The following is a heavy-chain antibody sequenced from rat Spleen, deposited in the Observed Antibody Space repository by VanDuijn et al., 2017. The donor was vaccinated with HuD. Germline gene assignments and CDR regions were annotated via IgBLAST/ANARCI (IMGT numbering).Heavy chain of an antibody. CDR3: TCGGYY. CDR1: GFSLTTNS. J-gene: IGHJ2*01. CDR2: IWDDGTT. D-gene: IGHD1-1*01. V-gene: IGHV2-1*01. Sequence: QVQLRESGPGLVQPSQTLSLTCTVSGFSLTTNSVHWIRHPPGKGLEWMGGIWDDGTTDYDSALKSRLSITKDTSKSQVFLKMNSLQIDDTAIYFCTCGGYYWGQGVMVTVSS.